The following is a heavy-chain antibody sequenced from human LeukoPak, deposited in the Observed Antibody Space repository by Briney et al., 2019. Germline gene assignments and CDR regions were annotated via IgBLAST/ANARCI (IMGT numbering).Heavy chain of an antibody. CDR1: TGSITSGRYY. J-gene: IGHJ3*02. CDR3: ASDRIEVDAFDI. V-gene: IGHV4-61*02. Sequence: SETLSLTCTVSTGSITSGRYYWSWIRQPAGKGLEWIGRISSSGSTNYNPSLKSRVTTSVDTSKNQFSLKLSSVTAADTAVYYCASDRIEVDAFDIWGQGTMVTVSS. D-gene: IGHD2-15*01. CDR2: ISSSGST.